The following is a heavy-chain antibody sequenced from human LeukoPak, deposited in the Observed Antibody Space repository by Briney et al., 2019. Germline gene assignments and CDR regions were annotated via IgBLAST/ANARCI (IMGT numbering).Heavy chain of an antibody. CDR1: GFTFSTYT. Sequence: GGSLRLSCEASGFTFSTYTMSWVRQAPGRGLEWLSYIIGTIVTFSYGDSIKGRFTFSRDNEKTSQFLHMHRLRAGDTAVYYCARPMSAYFGGAFDMWGEGTVVTVSS. CDR2: IIGTIVTF. D-gene: IGHD2-8*01. V-gene: IGHV3-48*01. CDR3: ARPMSAYFGGAFDM. J-gene: IGHJ3*02.